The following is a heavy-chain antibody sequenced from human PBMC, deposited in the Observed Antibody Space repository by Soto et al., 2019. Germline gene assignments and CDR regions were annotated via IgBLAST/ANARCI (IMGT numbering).Heavy chain of an antibody. CDR3: ARDSHTATNY. V-gene: IGHV1-69*13. CDR2: IIPIFGTA. Sequence: ASVKVSCKASGYIFTDYYMHWVRQAPGQGLEWMGGIIPIFGTANYAQKFQGRVTITADESTSTAYMELSSLRSEDTAVYYCARDSHTATNYWGQGTLVTV. CDR1: GYIFTDYY. D-gene: IGHD5-18*01. J-gene: IGHJ4*02.